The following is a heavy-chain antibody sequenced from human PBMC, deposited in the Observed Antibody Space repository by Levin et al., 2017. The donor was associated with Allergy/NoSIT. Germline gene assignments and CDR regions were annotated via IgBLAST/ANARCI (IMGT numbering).Heavy chain of an antibody. CDR1: GGTFSSYA. D-gene: IGHD6-19*01. CDR2: IIPIFGTA. J-gene: IGHJ3*02. CDR3: ARDLGIAVAGRVDAFDI. V-gene: IGHV1-69*13. Sequence: ASVKVSCKASGGTFSSYAISWVRQAPGQGLEWMGGIIPIFGTANYAQKFQGRVTITADESTSTAYMELSSLRSEDTAVYYCARDLGIAVAGRVDAFDIWGQGTMVTVSS.